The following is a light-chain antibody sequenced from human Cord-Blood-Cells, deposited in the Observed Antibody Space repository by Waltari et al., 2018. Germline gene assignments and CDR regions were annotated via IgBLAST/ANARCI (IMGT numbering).Light chain of an antibody. V-gene: IGLV1-44*01. CDR1: SSNIGSNT. CDR2: RNN. Sequence: QSVLTQPPSASGTPGQRVTISCSGSSSNIGSNTVNWYQQLPGTAPKLLIYRNNQRPSGVPDRFSGSESGTSASLAISGLQSEDEADYYCAAWDDSLNGPVFGGGTKLTVL. CDR3: AAWDDSLNGPV. J-gene: IGLJ3*02.